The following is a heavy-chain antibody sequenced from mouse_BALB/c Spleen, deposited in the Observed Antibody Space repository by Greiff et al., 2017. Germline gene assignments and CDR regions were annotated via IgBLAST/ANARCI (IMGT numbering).Heavy chain of an antibody. CDR1: GYAFSSYW. J-gene: IGHJ2*01. CDR2: IYPGDGDT. Sequence: VQLQESGAELVRPGSSVKISCKASGYAFSSYWMNWVKQRPGQGLEWIGQIYPGDGDTNYNGKFKGKATLTADKSSSTAYMQLSSLTSEDSAVYFCARSRDAGYFDYWGQGTTLTVSS. D-gene: IGHD3-3*01. V-gene: IGHV1-80*01. CDR3: ARSRDAGYFDY.